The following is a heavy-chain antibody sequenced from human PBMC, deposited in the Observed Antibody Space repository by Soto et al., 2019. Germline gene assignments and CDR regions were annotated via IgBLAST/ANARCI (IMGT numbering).Heavy chain of an antibody. J-gene: IGHJ6*03. CDR2: IWYDGSNK. D-gene: IGHD2-2*01. V-gene: IGHV3-33*01. CDR1: GFTFSSYG. Sequence: QVQLVESGGGVVQPGRSLRLSCAASGFTFSSYGMHWVRQAPGKGLEWVAVIWYDGSNKYYADSVKGRFTISRDNSKNTLYLQMNSLRAEDTAVYYRARAGVVVPADAIGYYYTDVWGKGTTVTASS. CDR3: ARAGVVVPADAIGYYYTDV.